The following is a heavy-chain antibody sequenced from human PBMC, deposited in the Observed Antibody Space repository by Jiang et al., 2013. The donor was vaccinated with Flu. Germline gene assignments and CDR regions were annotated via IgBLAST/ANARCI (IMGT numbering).Heavy chain of an antibody. J-gene: IGHJ4*02. D-gene: IGHD2-2*02. Sequence: KKPGASVKVSCKASGYTFTSYYMHWVRQAPGQGLEWMGIINPSGGSTSYAQKFQGRVTMTRDTSTSTVYMELSSLRSEDTAVYYCARFYCSSTSCYTGIGALDYWGQGTLVTVSS. CDR2: INPSGGST. CDR1: GYTFTSYY. V-gene: IGHV1-46*01. CDR3: ARFYCSSTSCYTGIGALDY.